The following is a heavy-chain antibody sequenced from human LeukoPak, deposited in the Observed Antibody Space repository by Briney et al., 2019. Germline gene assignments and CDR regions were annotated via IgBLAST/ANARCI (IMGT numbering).Heavy chain of an antibody. CDR1: RFSFSSHW. CDR3: ASSYCRTTSCYGGYVMDV. CDR2: IKQDVGDK. V-gene: IGHV3-7*01. J-gene: IGHJ6*02. D-gene: IGHD2-2*01. Sequence: RGSRRLSCVHARFSFSSHWMSWVRHAPERGLEWVAKIKQDVGDKNYMDSVKGRFTISRDNAKNSLYLQMNSLRAEDTAVYYCASSYCRTTSCYGGYVMDVWGQGTTVTVSS.